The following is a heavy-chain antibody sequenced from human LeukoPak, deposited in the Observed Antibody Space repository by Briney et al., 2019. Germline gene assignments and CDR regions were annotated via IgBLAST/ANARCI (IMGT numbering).Heavy chain of an antibody. Sequence: PSETLSLTCTVSGGSISSGGYYWSWIRQHPGKGLECIGYIHYSGRTYYNPSLKSRLTISVDTSKNQFSLNLTSVTAADTAVYYCASGVGEFFPDAFNIWGQGTMVGVFS. D-gene: IGHD3-10*01. J-gene: IGHJ3*02. CDR1: GGSISSGGYY. CDR3: ASGVGEFFPDAFNI. V-gene: IGHV4-31*03. CDR2: IHYSGRT.